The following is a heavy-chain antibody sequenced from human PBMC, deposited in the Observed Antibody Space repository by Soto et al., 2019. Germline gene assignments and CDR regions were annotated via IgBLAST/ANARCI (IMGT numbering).Heavy chain of an antibody. CDR3: AREVGGFPYGSRNC. J-gene: IGHJ4*02. Sequence: SGPTLVNPTQTLTLTCTFSGFSLSTTGMCVSWIRQPPGKALEWLALIDWADDKYYSTSLKTRLTISKDTSKNQVVLTMTNVEPVDTAMYFFAREVGGFPYGSRNCWGQGTL. CDR1: GFSLSTTGMC. V-gene: IGHV2-70*01. D-gene: IGHD3-10*01. CDR2: IDWADDK.